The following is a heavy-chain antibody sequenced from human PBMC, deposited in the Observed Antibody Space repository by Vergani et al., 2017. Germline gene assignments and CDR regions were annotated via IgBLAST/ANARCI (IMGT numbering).Heavy chain of an antibody. Sequence: QVQLQQWGAGLLKPSETLSLTCVVSGGSFSGYYWSWIRQPPGKGLEWIVAINHSGSTNYNPSLKSRVTISVDTSKNQFSLKLSSVTAAGTAVYYCARLKYCSGGSCYLGSYYYYGMDVWGQGTTVTVSS. D-gene: IGHD2-15*01. CDR3: ARLKYCSGGSCYLGSYYYYGMDV. V-gene: IGHV4-34*01. CDR2: INHSGST. CDR1: GGSFSGYY. J-gene: IGHJ6*02.